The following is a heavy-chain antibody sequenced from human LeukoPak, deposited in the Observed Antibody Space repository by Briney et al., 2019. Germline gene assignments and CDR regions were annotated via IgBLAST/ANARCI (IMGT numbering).Heavy chain of an antibody. D-gene: IGHD3-10*01. CDR1: GVSISSGGYY. J-gene: IGHJ4*02. CDR2: IYYSGST. V-gene: IGHV4-31*03. Sequence: SETLSLTCTVSGVSISSGGYYWSWVRQHPGKGLEWIGYIYYSGSTYYNPSLKSRVTISVDTSKNQFSLKLSSVTAADTAVYYCARSVRLVVRGVISYYFDYWGQGTLVTVSS. CDR3: ARSVRLVVRGVISYYFDY.